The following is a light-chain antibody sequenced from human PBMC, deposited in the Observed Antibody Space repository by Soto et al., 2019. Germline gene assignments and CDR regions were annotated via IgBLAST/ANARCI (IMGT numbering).Light chain of an antibody. CDR1: QSISNNY. Sequence: EIVLTQSPGTLSLSPGERATLSCRASQSISNNYLAWYQQKPGQAPRLLIYGASSRATGIPDRFSGSGSGTDFTLTVSRREPEEFAVYYCQEYGSAPFSFGPVTKVYIK. CDR2: GAS. CDR3: QEYGSAPFS. J-gene: IGKJ3*01. V-gene: IGKV3-20*01.